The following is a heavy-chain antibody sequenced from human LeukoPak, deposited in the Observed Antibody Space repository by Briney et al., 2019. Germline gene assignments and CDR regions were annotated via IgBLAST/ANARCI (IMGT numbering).Heavy chain of an antibody. CDR1: GYTFTSYY. CDR2: INPSGGST. CDR3: AREAGTNYFDY. Sequence: GASVKVSCKASGYTFTSYYMHWVRQAPGQGLEWMGIINPSGGSTSYAQKFQGRVSMTRDTSTSTVYMELSSLRSEDTAVYYCAREAGTNYFDYWGQGTLVTVSS. J-gene: IGHJ4*02. V-gene: IGHV1-46*01. D-gene: IGHD6-19*01.